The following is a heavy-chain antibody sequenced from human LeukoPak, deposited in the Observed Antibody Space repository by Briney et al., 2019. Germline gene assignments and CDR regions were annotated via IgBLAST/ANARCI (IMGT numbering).Heavy chain of an antibody. J-gene: IGHJ4*02. Sequence: KPSETLSLTCAVSGYSISSGYYWGWIRQPPGKGLEWIGSIYHSGSTYYNPSLKSRVTISVDTSKNQFSLKLSSVTAADTAVYYCARAVCSNVGSTSCCFDYWGQGTLVTVSS. CDR3: ARAVCSNVGSTSCCFDY. CDR1: GYSISSGYY. V-gene: IGHV4-38-2*01. CDR2: IYHSGST. D-gene: IGHD2-2*01.